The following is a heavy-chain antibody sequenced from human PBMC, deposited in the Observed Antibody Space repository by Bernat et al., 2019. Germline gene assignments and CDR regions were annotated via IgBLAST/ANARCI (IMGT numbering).Heavy chain of an antibody. CDR3: SEPCFDY. CDR1: GYTFTSYD. CDR2: VNPNSGNT. V-gene: IGHV1-8*01. J-gene: IGHJ4*02. Sequence: QVQLVQSGAEVKKPGASVKVSCKASGYTFTSYDINWVRQATGQGLEWMGWVNPNSGNTGYAQKFQGRGTMTRSKSMSSTYMGLSSLRSEGTAAYYCSEPCFDYWGRGTLVTVSS.